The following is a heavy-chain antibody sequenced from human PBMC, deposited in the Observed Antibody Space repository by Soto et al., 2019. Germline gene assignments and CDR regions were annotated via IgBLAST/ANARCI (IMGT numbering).Heavy chain of an antibody. CDR3: ARNREYDFWSGQYYFDY. CDR2: INAGNGNT. V-gene: IGHV1-3*01. CDR1: GYTFTSYA. Sequence: QVQLVQSGAEVKKPGASVKVSCKASGYTFTSYAMHWVRQAPGQRLEWMGWINAGNGNTKYSQKFQGRVTITRDTSASTAYMELSSLRSEDTAVYYCARNREYDFWSGQYYFDYWGQGTLVTVSS. J-gene: IGHJ4*02. D-gene: IGHD3-3*01.